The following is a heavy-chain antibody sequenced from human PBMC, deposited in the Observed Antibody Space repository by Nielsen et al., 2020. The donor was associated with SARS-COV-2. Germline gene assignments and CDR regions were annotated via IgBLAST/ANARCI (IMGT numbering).Heavy chain of an antibody. D-gene: IGHD1-26*01. CDR2: IKRSGCGT. J-gene: IGHJ6*02. CDR1: GFTFDNYA. CDR3: VKWVELDFGYYYYGMDV. Sequence: GESLKISCAASGFTFDNYAMTWVRQAPGKGLEWVAVIKRSGCGTYYADSVKGRFTISRDNSRNTLYLQMNSLRVEDTAVYYCVKWVELDFGYYYYGMDVWGQGTTVTVSS. V-gene: IGHV3-23*01.